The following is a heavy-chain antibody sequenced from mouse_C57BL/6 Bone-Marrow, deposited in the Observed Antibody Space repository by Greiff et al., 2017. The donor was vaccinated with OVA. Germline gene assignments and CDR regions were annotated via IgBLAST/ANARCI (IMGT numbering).Heavy chain of an antibody. D-gene: IGHD1-1*01. V-gene: IGHV1-55*01. Sequence: QVQLQQPGAELVKPGASVKMSCKASGYTFTSYWITWVKQRPGQGLEWIGDIYPGSGSTNYNEKFKSKATLTVDTSSSTAYMQLSSLTSEDSAVYYCARKREFITTVAGLDYWGQGTTLTVSS. CDR3: ARKREFITTVAGLDY. J-gene: IGHJ2*01. CDR1: GYTFTSYW. CDR2: IYPGSGST.